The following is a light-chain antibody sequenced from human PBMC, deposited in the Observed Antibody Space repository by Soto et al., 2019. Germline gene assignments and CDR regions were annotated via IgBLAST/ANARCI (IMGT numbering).Light chain of an antibody. V-gene: IGKV1-27*01. CDR1: QGISNY. CDR3: QKYGSAPCT. J-gene: IGKJ1*01. Sequence: DIEMTQSPSSLSASVGDRVTITCRASQGISNYLAWYQQRPGNVPKLLIYAASTLQSGVPSRFSGSGSGTDFTLTISSLQPEDFATYYCQKYGSAPCTFGRGTEVEIK. CDR2: AAS.